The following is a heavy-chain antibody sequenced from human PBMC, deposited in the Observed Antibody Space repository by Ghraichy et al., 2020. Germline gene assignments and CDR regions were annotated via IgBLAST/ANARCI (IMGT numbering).Heavy chain of an antibody. CDR2: INHSGST. Sequence: SETLSLTCAVYGGSFSGYYWSWIRQPPGKGLEWIGEINHSGSTNYNPSLKSRVTISVDTSKNQFSLKLSSVTAADTAVYYCARGKTDYCSSWYSYYCYYMDVWGKGTTVTVSS. V-gene: IGHV4-34*01. D-gene: IGHD6-13*01. J-gene: IGHJ6*03. CDR3: ARGKTDYCSSWYSYYCYYMDV. CDR1: GGSFSGYY.